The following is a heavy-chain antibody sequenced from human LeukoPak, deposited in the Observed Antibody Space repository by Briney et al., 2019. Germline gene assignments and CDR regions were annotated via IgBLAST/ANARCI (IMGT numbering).Heavy chain of an antibody. CDR2: IIPIFGTA. V-gene: IGHV1-69*13. CDR3: ARTSSEMATIWGY. Sequence: GASVKVSCKASGYTFTSYYMHWVRQAPGQGLEWMGGIIPIFGTANYAQKFQGRVTITADESTSTAYMELSSLRSEDTAVYYCARTSSEMATIWGYWGQGTLVTVSS. CDR1: GYTFTSYY. D-gene: IGHD5-24*01. J-gene: IGHJ4*02.